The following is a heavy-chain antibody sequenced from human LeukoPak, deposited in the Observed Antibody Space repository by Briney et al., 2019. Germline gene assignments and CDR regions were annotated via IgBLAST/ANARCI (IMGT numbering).Heavy chain of an antibody. CDR3: ARENLVDRPGAFDY. V-gene: IGHV3-21*01. CDR1: GFTFSSYS. D-gene: IGHD2/OR15-2a*01. CDR2: ISSSSSYI. Sequence: PGGSLRLSCAASGFTFSSYSMNWVRQAPGKGLEWVSSISSSSSYIYYADSVKGRFTISRDNAKNSLYLQMNSLRAEDTAVYYCARENLVDRPGAFDYWGQGTLVTVSS. J-gene: IGHJ4*02.